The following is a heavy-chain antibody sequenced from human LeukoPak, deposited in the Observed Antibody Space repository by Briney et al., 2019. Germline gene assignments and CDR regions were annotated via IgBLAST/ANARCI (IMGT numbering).Heavy chain of an antibody. V-gene: IGHV4-39*01. D-gene: IGHD3-16*02. CDR1: GGSISSSSYY. Sequence: PSETLSLTCTVSGGSISSSSYYWRWIRQHPGTGLEWIGSIYYSGSTYYNPSLKSRVTISVDTSKNQFSLKLSSVTAADTAVYYCARQSDDYVWGSYRYLYYWGQGTLVTVSS. J-gene: IGHJ4*02. CDR2: IYYSGST. CDR3: ARQSDDYVWGSYRYLYY.